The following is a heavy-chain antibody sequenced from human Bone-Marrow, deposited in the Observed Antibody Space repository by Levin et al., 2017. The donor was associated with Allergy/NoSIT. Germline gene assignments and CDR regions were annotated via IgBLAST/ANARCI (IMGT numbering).Heavy chain of an antibody. J-gene: IGHJ4*02. V-gene: IGHV1-18*01. CDR3: ARAGLPVTYDSSGYQSSFDY. D-gene: IGHD3-22*01. Sequence: ASVKVSCKASGYTFTSYGISWVRQAPGQGLEWMGWISAYNGNTNYAQKLQGRVTMTTDTSTSTAYMELRSLRSDDTAVYYCARAGLPVTYDSSGYQSSFDYWGQGTLVTVSS. CDR2: ISAYNGNT. CDR1: GYTFTSYG.